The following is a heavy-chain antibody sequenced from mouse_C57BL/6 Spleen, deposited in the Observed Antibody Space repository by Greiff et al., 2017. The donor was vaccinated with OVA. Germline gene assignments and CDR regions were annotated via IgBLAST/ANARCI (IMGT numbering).Heavy chain of an antibody. CDR2: IDPSDSET. CDR1: GYTFTSYW. J-gene: IGHJ4*01. CDR3: ARGTLYDEAMDY. Sequence: VQLQQPGAELVRPGSSVKLSCKASGYTFTSYWMHWVKQRPIQGLEWIGNIDPSDSETHYNQKFKDKATLTVDKSSSTVYMQLSSLTSEDSAVYYCARGTLYDEAMDYWGQGTSVTVSS. D-gene: IGHD2-12*01. V-gene: IGHV1-52*01.